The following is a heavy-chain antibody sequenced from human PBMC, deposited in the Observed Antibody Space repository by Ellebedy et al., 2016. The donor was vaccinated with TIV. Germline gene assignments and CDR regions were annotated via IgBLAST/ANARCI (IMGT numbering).Heavy chain of an antibody. V-gene: IGHV4-39*01. Sequence: SETLSLTCTVSDGSISSGTYHWDWIRQPPGKGLEWVGSISYGGSTYYNPSLKSRVTVSADTSKNQFSLKLSSVTAAYTAAYYCARYNSSSGNFDYWGQGTLVTVSS. D-gene: IGHD6-6*01. J-gene: IGHJ4*02. CDR3: ARYNSSSGNFDY. CDR1: DGSISSGTYH. CDR2: ISYGGST.